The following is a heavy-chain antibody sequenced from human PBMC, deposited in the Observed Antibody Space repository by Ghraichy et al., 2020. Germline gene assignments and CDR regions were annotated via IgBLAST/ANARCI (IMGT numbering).Heavy chain of an antibody. CDR2: TSFDGTNL. CDR3: GKKKSGTYFEPSDY. D-gene: IGHD1-26*01. J-gene: IGHJ4*02. V-gene: IGHV3-30*18. CDR1: GFAFSTYG. Sequence: GGSLRLSCAASGFAFSTYGLHWVRLAPGKGLEWVAVTSFDGTNLHYADSVKGRFTASRDNSKNTLYLQMNSLRVEDTDTYYCGKKKSGTYFEPSDYRGQGTLVTVSS.